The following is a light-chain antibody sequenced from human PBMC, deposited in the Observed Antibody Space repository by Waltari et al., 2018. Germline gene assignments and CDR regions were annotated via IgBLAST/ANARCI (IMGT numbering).Light chain of an antibody. Sequence: DIVMTQSPNSLAVSLGERAAINCKSSQSVLYTSNNRNYLAWYQQKPGQPPRLLINRASTRESGVPDRFSGSGSGTDFTLTIISLQAEDVAVYYCQQYYSSPPTFGQGTRLEIK. J-gene: IGKJ5*01. CDR1: QSVLYTSNNRNY. CDR2: RAS. CDR3: QQYYSSPPT. V-gene: IGKV4-1*01.